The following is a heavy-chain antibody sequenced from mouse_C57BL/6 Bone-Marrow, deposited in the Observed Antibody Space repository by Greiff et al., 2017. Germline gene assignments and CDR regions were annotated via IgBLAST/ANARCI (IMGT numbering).Heavy chain of an antibody. CDR1: GFNIKDDY. Sequence: EVKLVESGAELVRPGASVKLSCTASGFNIKDDYMHWVKQRPEQGLEWIGWIDPENGDTAYASKFQGKATITADTSSNTAYLQLSSLTSEDTAVYYCTTNYYGSSYLYYAMDYWGQGTSVTVSS. CDR3: TTNYYGSSYLYYAMDY. V-gene: IGHV14-4*01. D-gene: IGHD1-1*01. CDR2: IDPENGDT. J-gene: IGHJ4*01.